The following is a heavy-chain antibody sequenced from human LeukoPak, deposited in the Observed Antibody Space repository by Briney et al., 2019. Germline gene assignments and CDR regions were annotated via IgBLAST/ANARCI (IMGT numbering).Heavy chain of an antibody. CDR1: GGSISSGDYY. Sequence: PSQTPSLTCTVSGGSISSGDYYWSWIRQPPGKGLEWIGYIYYSGSTYYNPSLKSRVTISVDTSKNQFSLKLSSVTAADTAVYYCARGLGYCSSTSCYFYWFDPWGQGTLVTVSS. J-gene: IGHJ5*02. V-gene: IGHV4-30-4*08. D-gene: IGHD2-2*03. CDR2: IYYSGST. CDR3: ARGLGYCSSTSCYFYWFDP.